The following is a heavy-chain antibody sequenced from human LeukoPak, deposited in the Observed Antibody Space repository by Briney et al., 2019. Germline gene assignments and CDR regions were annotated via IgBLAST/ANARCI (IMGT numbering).Heavy chain of an antibody. CDR3: ARVVVAATYNWFDP. V-gene: IGHV4-59*01. Sequence: SETLSLTCTVSGGSISSYYWSWIRQLPGKGLEWIGYIYYSGSTNYNPSLKSRVTISVDTSKNQFSLKLSSVTAADTAVYYCARVVVAATYNWFDPWGQGTLVTVSS. D-gene: IGHD2-15*01. CDR2: IYYSGST. CDR1: GGSISSYY. J-gene: IGHJ5*02.